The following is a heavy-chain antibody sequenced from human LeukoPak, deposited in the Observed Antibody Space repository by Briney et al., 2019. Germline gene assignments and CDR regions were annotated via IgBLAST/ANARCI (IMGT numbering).Heavy chain of an antibody. D-gene: IGHD3-10*01. V-gene: IGHV3-72*01. Sequence: TGGSLRLSCAASGFTFSDHYMDWVRQAPGKGLEWVGRTRNKANSYTTEYAASVKGRFTISRDDSKNSLYLKMNSLKTEDTALYYCARRRVTLVRGVDITSYYFDYWGQGTLVTVSS. CDR3: ARRRVTLVRGVDITSYYFDY. CDR2: TRNKANSYTT. CDR1: GFTFSDHY. J-gene: IGHJ4*02.